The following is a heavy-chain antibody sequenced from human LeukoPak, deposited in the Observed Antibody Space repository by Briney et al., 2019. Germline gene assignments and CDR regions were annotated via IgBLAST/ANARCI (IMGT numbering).Heavy chain of an antibody. Sequence: SETLSLTCTVSGGSINGYYWSWIRQSPGKGLESLGYIYYTGSTNYNPSLKSRVTISVDTSKNQFSLKLRSVTAADTAVYYCARVTGYMIEDYFDYWGQGILVTVSS. CDR3: ARVTGYMIEDYFDY. D-gene: IGHD3-9*01. CDR1: GGSINGYY. CDR2: IYYTGST. V-gene: IGHV4-59*01. J-gene: IGHJ4*02.